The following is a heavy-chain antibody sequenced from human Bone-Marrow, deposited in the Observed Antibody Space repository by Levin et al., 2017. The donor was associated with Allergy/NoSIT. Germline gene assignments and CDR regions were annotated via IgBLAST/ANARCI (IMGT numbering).Heavy chain of an antibody. CDR3: AKDPVDTTVGRVPTFHY. V-gene: IGHV3-23*01. D-gene: IGHD5-18*01. CDR1: GFTFTSYA. CDR2: ISGGGGTT. J-gene: IGHJ4*02. Sequence: QAGGSLRLSCTASGFTFTSYAMSWVRQAPGKGLEWVSVISGGGGTTYYADSVKGRFTISRDNSKNTLYLLMNSLRAEDTAVYYCAKDPVDTTVGRVPTFHYWGQGTLISVSS.